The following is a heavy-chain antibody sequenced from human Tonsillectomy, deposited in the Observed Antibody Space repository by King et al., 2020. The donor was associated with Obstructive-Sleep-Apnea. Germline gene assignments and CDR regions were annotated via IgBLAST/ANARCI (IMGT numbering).Heavy chain of an antibody. V-gene: IGHV4-39*01. CDR3: ARNELLWFGELFGPFDY. D-gene: IGHD3-10*01. J-gene: IGHJ4*02. CDR1: GGSISSSSYY. CDR2: IYYSGST. Sequence: LQLQESGPGLVKPSETLSLTCTVSGGSISSSSYYWGWIRQPPGKGLEWIGSIYYSGSTYYNPSLKSRVTISVDTSKNQFSLKLSSVTAADTAVYYCARNELLWFGELFGPFDYWGQGTLVTVSS.